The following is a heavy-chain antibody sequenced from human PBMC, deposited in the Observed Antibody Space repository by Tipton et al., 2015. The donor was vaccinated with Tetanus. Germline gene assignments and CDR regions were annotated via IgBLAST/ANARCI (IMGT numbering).Heavy chain of an antibody. J-gene: IGHJ6*02. V-gene: IGHV1-2*02. CDR1: GYTFTGYY. CDR3: ARDRGDYIYYGMDV. CDR2: IDPNSGGT. Sequence: QLVQSGAEVKKPGASVKVSCKASGYTFTGYYMYWVRQAPGQGLEWMGWIDPNSGGTIYAQKFQGRVTMTRDTSISTAYMKLSRLRSDDTAVYYCARDRGDYIYYGMDVWGPGTTVTVTS. D-gene: IGHD3-22*01.